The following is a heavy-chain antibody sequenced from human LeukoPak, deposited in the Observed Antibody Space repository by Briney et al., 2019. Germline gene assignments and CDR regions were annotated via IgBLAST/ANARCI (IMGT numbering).Heavy chain of an antibody. V-gene: IGHV3-74*01. D-gene: IGHD3-10*01. CDR3: VRAPLMVRGITPPFDH. CDR2: LNTDGTST. CDR1: GFTFSSYA. Sequence: TGGSLRLSCAASGFTFSSYAMSWVRQAPGKGLEWVSRLNTDGTSTNYADSVKGRFTISRDNAKNTLYLQMNSLRAEDTSMYYCVRAPLMVRGITPPFDHWGQGTLVTVYS. J-gene: IGHJ4*02.